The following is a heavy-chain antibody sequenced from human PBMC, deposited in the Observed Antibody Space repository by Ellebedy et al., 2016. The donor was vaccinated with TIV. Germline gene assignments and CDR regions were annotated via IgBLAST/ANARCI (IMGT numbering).Heavy chain of an antibody. Sequence: SETLSLTXAVYGGSFSGYYWSWIRQPPGKGLEWIGEINHSGSTNYNPSLKSRVTISVDTSKNQFSLKLSSVTAADTAVYYCARGSLGITFGGVIVRTWFDPWGQGTLVTVSS. J-gene: IGHJ5*02. CDR3: ARGSLGITFGGVIVRTWFDP. CDR1: GGSFSGYY. V-gene: IGHV4-34*01. CDR2: INHSGST. D-gene: IGHD3-16*02.